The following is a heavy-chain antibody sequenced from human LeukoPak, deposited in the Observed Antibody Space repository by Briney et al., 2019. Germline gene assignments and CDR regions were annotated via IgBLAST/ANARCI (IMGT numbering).Heavy chain of an antibody. Sequence: PGGSLRLSCVASGFTFGNYWMHWVRQAPGKGLVWVSRINSDGSSTTSADSVKGRFTVSRDNAENTLFLQMNSLRADDTAVYFCARGNAHAFDIWGQGTMVTVSS. V-gene: IGHV3-74*01. CDR2: INSDGSST. J-gene: IGHJ3*02. CDR3: ARGNAHAFDI. D-gene: IGHD1-1*01. CDR1: GFTFGNYW.